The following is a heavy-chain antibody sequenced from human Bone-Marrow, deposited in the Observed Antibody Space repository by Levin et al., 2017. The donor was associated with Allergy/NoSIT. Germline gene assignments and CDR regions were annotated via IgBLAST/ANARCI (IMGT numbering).Heavy chain of an antibody. CDR2: IYYTGST. CDR3: ARRGSGRPFDY. D-gene: IGHD3-10*01. CDR1: GDSISSYY. V-gene: IGHV4-59*08. Sequence: PSETLSLTCTVSGDSISSYYWNWIRQPPGKGLEWIGYIYYTGSTNYNPSLKSRVTISVDTSKNQFSLKLSSVTAADTAVYYCARRGSGRPFDYWGQGTLVTVSS. J-gene: IGHJ4*02.